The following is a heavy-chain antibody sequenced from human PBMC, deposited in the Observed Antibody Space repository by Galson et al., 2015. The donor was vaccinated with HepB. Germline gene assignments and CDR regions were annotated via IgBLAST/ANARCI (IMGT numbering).Heavy chain of an antibody. CDR1: GFTFSSYG. J-gene: IGHJ3*02. V-gene: IGHV3-33*08. CDR2: IRYDGSNK. Sequence: SLRLSCAASGFTFSSYGMHWVRQAPGKGLEWVAVIRYDGSNKYYADSVKGRFTISRDNSKNTLYLQMNSLRAEDTAVYYCASLHRGITMVRGSAFDIWGQGTMVTVSS. CDR3: ASLHRGITMVRGSAFDI. D-gene: IGHD3-10*01.